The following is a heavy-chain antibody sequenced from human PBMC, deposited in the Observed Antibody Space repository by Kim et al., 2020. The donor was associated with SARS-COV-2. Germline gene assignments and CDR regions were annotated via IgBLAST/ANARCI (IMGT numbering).Heavy chain of an antibody. CDR2: LFYSGST. CDR3: ARESLHHSGSYYWDY. V-gene: IGHV4-30-4*01. D-gene: IGHD3-10*01. J-gene: IGHJ4*02. Sequence: SQTLSLTCDVSGVSISNGDNYWSWIRQSPGKGLEWMGYLFYSGSTYYNPSVKSRVVMSVDRSKNQLSLKLTSVTAADTAVYYCARESLHHSGSYYWDYWGRGTLVTVSS. CDR1: GVSISNGDNY.